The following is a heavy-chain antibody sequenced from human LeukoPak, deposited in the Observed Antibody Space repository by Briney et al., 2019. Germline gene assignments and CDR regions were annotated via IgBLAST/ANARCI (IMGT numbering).Heavy chain of an antibody. Sequence: VASVKVSCKASGGTFSSYAISWVRQAPGQGLEWMGGIIPIFGTANYAQKFQGRVTITADKSTSTAYMELSSLRSEDTAVYYCARLYDYYYMDVWGKGTTVTVSS. CDR1: GGTFSSYA. V-gene: IGHV1-69*06. CDR3: ARLYDYYYMDV. CDR2: IIPIFGTA. J-gene: IGHJ6*03.